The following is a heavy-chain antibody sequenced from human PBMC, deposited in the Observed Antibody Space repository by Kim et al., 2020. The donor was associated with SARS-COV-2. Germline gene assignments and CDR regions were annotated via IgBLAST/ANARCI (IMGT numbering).Heavy chain of an antibody. J-gene: IGHJ6*02. V-gene: IGHV4-61*02. CDR2: IYTSGST. CDR3: ASLRVLRYFDPHGMDV. D-gene: IGHD3-9*01. Sequence: SETLSLTCTVSGGSISSGSYYWSWIRQPAGKGLEWIGRIYTSGSTNYNPSLKSRVTISVDTSKNQFSLKLSSVTAADTTVYYCASLRVLRYFDPHGMDVWGQGTTVTVSS. CDR1: GGSISSGSYY.